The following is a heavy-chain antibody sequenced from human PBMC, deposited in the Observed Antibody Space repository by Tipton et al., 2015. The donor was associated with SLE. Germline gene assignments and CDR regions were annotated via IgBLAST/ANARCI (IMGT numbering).Heavy chain of an antibody. Sequence: SLRLSCAASGISVSSNYMTWVRQAPGKGLEWVTVINIDGSTNYALSVKGRFTISRDNSKNTVYLQMNSLRVEDSGVYFCGRDTHSESRSDVWGQGTVVTVSP. V-gene: IGHV3-66*01. J-gene: IGHJ3*01. CDR3: GRDTHSESRSDV. CDR2: INIDGST. CDR1: GISVSSNY. D-gene: IGHD3-10*01.